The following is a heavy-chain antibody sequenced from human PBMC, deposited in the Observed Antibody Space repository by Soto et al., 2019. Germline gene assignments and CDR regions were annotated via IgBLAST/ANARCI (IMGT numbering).Heavy chain of an antibody. D-gene: IGHD4-17*01. CDR1: GFTISSYW. V-gene: IGHV3-74*01. Sequence: EVQLVESGGGLVQPGGSLRLSCAASGFTISSYWMHWVRQVPGKGLVWVSRINGDGSSTSYADSVKGRFIISRDNAKNTLYRQMNSLRAEDTAVYYCTRDPPYGDAAFDFWGQGTLVTVSS. CDR3: TRDPPYGDAAFDF. J-gene: IGHJ4*02. CDR2: INGDGSST.